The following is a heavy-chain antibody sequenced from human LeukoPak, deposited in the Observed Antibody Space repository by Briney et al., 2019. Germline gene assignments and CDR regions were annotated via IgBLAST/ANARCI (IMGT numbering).Heavy chain of an antibody. CDR1: GFTFSSYS. D-gene: IGHD1-26*01. CDR2: ISSSSSYI. J-gene: IGHJ6*03. Sequence: PGGSLRLSCAASGFTFSSYSMNWVRQAPGKGLEWVSSISSSSSYIYYADSVKGRFTISRDNAKNSLYLQMNSLRAEDTAVYYCARVPPPVGDYYYMNVWGKGTTVTVSS. V-gene: IGHV3-21*01. CDR3: ARVPPPVGDYYYMNV.